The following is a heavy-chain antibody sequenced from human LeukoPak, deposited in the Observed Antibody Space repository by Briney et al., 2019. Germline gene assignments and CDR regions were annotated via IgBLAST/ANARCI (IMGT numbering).Heavy chain of an antibody. CDR2: IKPKTDGETT. Sequence: GGSLRLSCAASGFTFSNAYMNWVRQAPGKGLEWVGRIKPKTDGETTEYAAPVKGRFSISRDDSKNTLYLQMNSLKTEDTAVYYCITPLPYSAQGGQGTLVTVSS. D-gene: IGHD2-15*01. V-gene: IGHV3-15*07. CDR1: GFTFSNAY. CDR3: ITPLPYSAQ. J-gene: IGHJ4*02.